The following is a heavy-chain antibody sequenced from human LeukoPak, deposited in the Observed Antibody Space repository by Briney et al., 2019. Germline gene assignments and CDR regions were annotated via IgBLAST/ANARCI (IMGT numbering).Heavy chain of an antibody. J-gene: IGHJ4*02. CDR3: ARGYPFFGF. Sequence: SETLSLTCSVSGGSISSGTFYWNWIRQHPGKGLEWIGYIDYSGKTYYKPSLKSRLTISRDTSKNQLSLRLTSVTAADTAVYYCARGYPFFGFWGQGTLVTVSS. CDR1: GGSISSGTFY. CDR2: IDYSGKT. V-gene: IGHV4-31*03. D-gene: IGHD3-10*01.